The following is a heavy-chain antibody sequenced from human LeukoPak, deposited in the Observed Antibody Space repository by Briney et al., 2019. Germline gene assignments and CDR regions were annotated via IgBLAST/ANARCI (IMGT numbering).Heavy chain of an antibody. CDR3: ARGRDDYNFAY. D-gene: IGHD5-24*01. CDR1: GGSFSGFH. J-gene: IGHJ4*02. CDR2: INHSGST. Sequence: SGTLSLTCAVYGGSFSGFHWTWIRQPPGKGLEWIGEINHSGSTNYNPSLRSRVTISVDTSKNQFSLKLFSVTAADTAVYYCARGRDDYNFAYWGQGTLVTVSS. V-gene: IGHV4-34*01.